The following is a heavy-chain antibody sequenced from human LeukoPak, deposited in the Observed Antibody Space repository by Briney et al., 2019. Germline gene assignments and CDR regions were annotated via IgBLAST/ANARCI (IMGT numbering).Heavy chain of an antibody. CDR1: GFTFSSYA. D-gene: IGHD6-6*01. CDR3: AKLGQLVPEN. J-gene: IGHJ4*02. CDR2: ISGNSTST. Sequence: PGGSLRLSCAASGFTFSSYAMAWVRQAPGKGLEWVSTISGNSTSTYYADSVKGRFTISRDNSENALSLQMNSLRAEDTAVYYCAKLGQLVPENWGQGALVTVSS. V-gene: IGHV3-23*01.